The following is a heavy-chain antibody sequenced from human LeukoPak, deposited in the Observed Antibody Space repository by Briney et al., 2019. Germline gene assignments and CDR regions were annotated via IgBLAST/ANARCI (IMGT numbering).Heavy chain of an antibody. CDR2: ISAYNGNT. Sequence: ASVKVSCKASGYAFTGYYMHWVRQAPGQGLEWMGRISAYNGNTNYAQKLQGRVTMTTDTSTSTAYMELRSLRSDDTAVYYCARAQIYGHFDYWGQGTLVTVSS. J-gene: IGHJ4*02. CDR1: GYAFTGYY. V-gene: IGHV1-18*04. D-gene: IGHD4-17*01. CDR3: ARAQIYGHFDY.